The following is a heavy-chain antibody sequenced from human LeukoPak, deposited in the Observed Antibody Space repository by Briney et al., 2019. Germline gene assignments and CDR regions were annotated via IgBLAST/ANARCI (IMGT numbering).Heavy chain of an antibody. CDR3: ARMDTAMVTDY. D-gene: IGHD5-18*01. J-gene: IGHJ4*02. CDR1: GGSISSSSYY. Sequence: SETLSLTCTVSGGSISSSSYYWGWIRQPPGKGLEWIGSIYYSGTTYYNPSLKSRVTISVDTSKNQFSLKLSSVTAADTAVYYCARMDTAMVTDYWGQGTLVTVSS. V-gene: IGHV4-39*07. CDR2: IYYSGTT.